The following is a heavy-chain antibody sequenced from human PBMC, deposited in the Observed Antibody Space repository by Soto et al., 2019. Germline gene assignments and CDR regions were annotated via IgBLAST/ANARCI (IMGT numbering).Heavy chain of an antibody. CDR3: ARGVGAYYFDY. D-gene: IGHD1-26*01. Sequence: QVQLVQSGAEVKKPGSSVKVSCKASGGTFSTYAITWVRQAPGQGLEWLGGIIPIFGTTDYARKFQGRVTITAAESTSTVFTELSSLTAEDMAVYYCARGVGAYYFDYWGQGTQVTVSS. CDR1: GGTFSTYA. V-gene: IGHV1-69*01. J-gene: IGHJ4*02. CDR2: IIPIFGTT.